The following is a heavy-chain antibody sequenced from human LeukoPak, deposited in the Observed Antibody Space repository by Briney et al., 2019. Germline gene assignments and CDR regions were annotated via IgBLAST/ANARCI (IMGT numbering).Heavy chain of an antibody. D-gene: IGHD3/OR15-3a*01. CDR2: IYHSGNT. J-gene: IGHJ4*02. V-gene: IGHV4-38-2*02. Sequence: PSETLSLTCTVSGYSISSGYFWGWIRQPPGKGLEWIGSIYHSGNTYYNASLKSQVSISIDTSKNQFSLRLTSVPAADTAVYYCARQTGSGLFILPGGQGTLVTVSS. CDR3: ARQTGSGLFILP. CDR1: GYSISSGYF.